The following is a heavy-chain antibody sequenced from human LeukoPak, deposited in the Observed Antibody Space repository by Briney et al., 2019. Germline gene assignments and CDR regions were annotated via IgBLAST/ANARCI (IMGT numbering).Heavy chain of an antibody. CDR3: ARLVGDADGVPDYYGMDV. D-gene: IGHD1-26*01. CDR1: RGTFSSYP. V-gene: IGHV1-69*02. J-gene: IGHJ6*02. CDR2: IIPILGIA. Sequence: GASVKVSCKASRGTFSSYPISWVRQAPGHGLEWMGRIIPILGIANYAQKFQGRVTITADKSTSTAYMELSSLRSEDTAVYYCARLVGDADGVPDYYGMDVWGQGTTVTVPS.